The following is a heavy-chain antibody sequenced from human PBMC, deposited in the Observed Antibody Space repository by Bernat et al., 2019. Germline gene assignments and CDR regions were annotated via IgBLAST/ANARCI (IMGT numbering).Heavy chain of an antibody. D-gene: IGHD4-17*01. Sequence: EVQLVESGGGLVQPGGSLRLSCAASGFAFSDHGMNWVRQAPGKGLEWVSYISSSSSYTNYADSVKGRFTISRDNAKNSLSLHMTSLRAEDTAVYYCARVSMSPDYGDYPYWYFDLWGRGTLVTVSS. CDR1: GFAFSDHG. CDR2: ISSSSSYT. J-gene: IGHJ2*01. V-gene: IGHV3-48*04. CDR3: ARVSMSPDYGDYPYWYFDL.